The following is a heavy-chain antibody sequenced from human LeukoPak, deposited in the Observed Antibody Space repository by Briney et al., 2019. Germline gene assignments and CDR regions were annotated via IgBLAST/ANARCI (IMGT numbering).Heavy chain of an antibody. CDR2: ISSSGSTI. J-gene: IGHJ4*02. D-gene: IGHD3-10*01. CDR3: ARDFYGSGSYRSHFDY. CDR1: GFTFSDYY. Sequence: AGGSLRLSCAASGFTFSDYYMSWIRQAPGKGLEWVSYISSSGSTIYYADSVKGRFTISRDNAKNSLYLQMNSLRAEDTAVYYCARDFYGSGSYRSHFDYWGQGTLVTVSS. V-gene: IGHV3-11*04.